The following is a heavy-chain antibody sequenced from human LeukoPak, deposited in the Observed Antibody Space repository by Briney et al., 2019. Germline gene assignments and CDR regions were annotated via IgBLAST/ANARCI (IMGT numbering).Heavy chain of an antibody. Sequence: SETLSLTCTVSGGSIGSYYWSWIRQPPGKGLEWIGYIYYSGSTNYNPSLKSRVTISVDTSKNQFSLKLSSVTAADTAVYYCARVESSWYIEKWGQGTLVTVSS. D-gene: IGHD6-13*01. V-gene: IGHV4-59*01. CDR2: IYYSGST. CDR1: GGSIGSYY. J-gene: IGHJ4*02. CDR3: ARVESSWYIEK.